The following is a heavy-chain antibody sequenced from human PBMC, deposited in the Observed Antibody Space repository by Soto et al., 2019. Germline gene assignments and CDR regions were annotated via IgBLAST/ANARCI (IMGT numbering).Heavy chain of an antibody. CDR1: GGSITSSSYY. CDR3: MLGSGWKDFDY. J-gene: IGHJ4*02. CDR2: IYYSGST. Sequence: SETLSLTCTVSGGSITSSSYYWGWIRQPPGKGLEWIGNIYYSGSTYYNPSLKSRVTISVDTSKNQFSLKLSSVTAADTAVYYCMLGSGWKDFDYCGQGTLVTVSS. D-gene: IGHD3-22*01. V-gene: IGHV4-39*01.